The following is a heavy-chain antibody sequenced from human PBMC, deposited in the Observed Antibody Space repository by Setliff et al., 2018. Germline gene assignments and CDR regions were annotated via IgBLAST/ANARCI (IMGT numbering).Heavy chain of an antibody. Sequence: HPGGSLRLSCAASGFIFNIYGMHWVRQAPGKGPEWVAFISYDGSYEYYADSVKGRFTISRDNSKNTLYLQMSGLRAEDTAVYYCARTYCSDTSCYDYYYYMDVWGKGTTVTVSS. V-gene: IGHV3-30*02. D-gene: IGHD2-2*01. CDR3: ARTYCSDTSCYDYYYYMDV. J-gene: IGHJ6*03. CDR1: GFIFNIYG. CDR2: ISYDGSYE.